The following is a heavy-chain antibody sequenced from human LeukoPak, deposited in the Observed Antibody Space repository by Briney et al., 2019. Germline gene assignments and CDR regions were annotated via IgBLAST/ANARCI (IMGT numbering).Heavy chain of an antibody. V-gene: IGHV3-11*04. CDR1: GFTFSDYY. CDR3: ARGGSDLPLDY. CDR2: IGSSGYDI. D-gene: IGHD3-16*01. Sequence: PGGSLRLSCAASGFTFSDYYMSWIRQAPGKGLEWISYIGSSGYDINNADSVKGRFTISRDNAKNSLYLQMYRVRPEDTALYYIARGGSDLPLDYWGQGPLVIVSS. J-gene: IGHJ4*02.